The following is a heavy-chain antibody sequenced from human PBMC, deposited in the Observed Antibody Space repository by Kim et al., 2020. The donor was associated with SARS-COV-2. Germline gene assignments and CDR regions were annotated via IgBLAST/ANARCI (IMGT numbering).Heavy chain of an antibody. CDR2: ISAYNGNT. V-gene: IGHV1-18*01. CDR1: GYTFRSRG. Sequence: ASVKVSCKASGYTFRSRGISWVRQAPGQGLEWMGWISAYNGNTDYAQKVQGRLTLTTDTSTNTAYMDLRSLRSDDTAVYYCAREPMMAYYYDTSGQIGGDYWGQGTLVTVSS. D-gene: IGHD3-22*01. J-gene: IGHJ4*02. CDR3: AREPMMAYYYDTSGQIGGDY.